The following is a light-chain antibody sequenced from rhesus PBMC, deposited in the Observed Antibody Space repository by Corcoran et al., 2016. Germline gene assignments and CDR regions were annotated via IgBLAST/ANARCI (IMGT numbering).Light chain of an antibody. CDR1: HSLVHSNGNTY. Sequence: DVVMTQSPLSLPITPGQPASISCRSSHSLVHSNGNTYLSWYQQNPGQPPRLLIYQGSNRYSGVPERFSGCGAGTDFTLAISRVAAGAVGFYSCGPGAHLPPTFGGGAKVEIK. CDR2: QGS. J-gene: IGKJ4*01. V-gene: IGKV2-64*01. CDR3: GPGAHLPPT.